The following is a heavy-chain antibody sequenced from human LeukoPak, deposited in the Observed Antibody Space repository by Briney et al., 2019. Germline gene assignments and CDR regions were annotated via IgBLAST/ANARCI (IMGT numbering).Heavy chain of an antibody. Sequence: GGSLRLSCAASGFTFGSYAMSWVRQAPGKGLEWVSAISGSGGSTYYADSVKGRFTISRDNSKNTLYLQMNSLRAEDTAVYYCATRDRSSGYRYWGQGTLVTVSS. V-gene: IGHV3-23*01. J-gene: IGHJ4*02. CDR2: ISGSGGST. CDR3: ATRDRSSGYRY. CDR1: GFTFGSYA. D-gene: IGHD3-22*01.